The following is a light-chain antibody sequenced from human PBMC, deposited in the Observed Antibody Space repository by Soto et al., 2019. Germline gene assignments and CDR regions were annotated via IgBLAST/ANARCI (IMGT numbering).Light chain of an antibody. CDR3: QQLNAYPLT. J-gene: IGKJ5*01. Sequence: EIVLTQAPCTLSVXXGERATLSCRASQNVDSNYLAWYQQKPGQAPRIIIFGASGRATGIPDRFSGSGSGTDFTLTISNLQPEDFATYYCQQLNAYPLTFGQGTRLEIK. CDR2: GAS. V-gene: IGKV3D-20*02. CDR1: QNVDSNY.